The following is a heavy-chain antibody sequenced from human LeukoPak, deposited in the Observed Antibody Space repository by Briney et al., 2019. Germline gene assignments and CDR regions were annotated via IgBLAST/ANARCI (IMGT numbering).Heavy chain of an antibody. D-gene: IGHD6-6*01. V-gene: IGHV3-23*01. CDR2: ISGSGGST. Sequence: PGGSLRLSCAASGFTFSSYAMSWVRQAPGKGLEWVSAISGSGGSTYYADSVKGRFTISRDNSKNTLYLQMNSLRAEDTAVYYCAKGQKVYSRSSRGTWFDYWGQGTLVTVSS. J-gene: IGHJ4*02. CDR1: GFTFSSYA. CDR3: AKGQKVYSRSSRGTWFDY.